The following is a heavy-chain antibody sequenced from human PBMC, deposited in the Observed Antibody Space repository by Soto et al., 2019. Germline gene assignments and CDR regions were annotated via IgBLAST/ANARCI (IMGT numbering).Heavy chain of an antibody. CDR3: ASHMVRGVPFGY. CDR2: IYFRGST. J-gene: IGHJ4*02. V-gene: IGHV4-61*01. Sequence: SETLSLTCTVSGVSVSSGSYYWSWIRQPPGKGLEWIGYIYFRGSTNYNPSLKSRVTISVDTSKNQFSLKLSSVTAADTAVYYCASHMVRGVPFGYWGQGTLVTVSS. CDR1: GVSVSSGSYY. D-gene: IGHD3-10*01.